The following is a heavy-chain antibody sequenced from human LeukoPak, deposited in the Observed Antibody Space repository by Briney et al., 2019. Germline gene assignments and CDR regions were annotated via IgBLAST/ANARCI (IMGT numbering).Heavy chain of an antibody. V-gene: IGHV4-59*08. Sequence: SETLSLTCTVSGGSISSYYWSWIRQPPGKGLEWIGYIYYSGSTNYNPSLKSRVTISVDTSKNQFSLKLSSVTAADTAVYYCARLRDGYNSDWGQGTLVTVSS. D-gene: IGHD5-24*01. J-gene: IGHJ4*02. CDR1: GGSISSYY. CDR2: IYYSGST. CDR3: ARLRDGYNSD.